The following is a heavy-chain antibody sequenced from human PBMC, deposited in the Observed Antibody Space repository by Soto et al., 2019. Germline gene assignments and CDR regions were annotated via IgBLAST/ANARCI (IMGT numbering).Heavy chain of an antibody. D-gene: IGHD2-2*01. CDR2: ISGSGGST. CDR3: AKDREDIVVVPAATGDAFDI. Sequence: PGGSLRLSCEASGFTFSSFAMSWVRQAPGKGLEWVSAISGSGGSTYYADSVKGRFTISRDNSKNTLYLQMNSLRAEDTAVYYCAKDREDIVVVPAATGDAFDIWGQGTMVTVSS. J-gene: IGHJ3*02. V-gene: IGHV3-23*01. CDR1: GFTFSSFA.